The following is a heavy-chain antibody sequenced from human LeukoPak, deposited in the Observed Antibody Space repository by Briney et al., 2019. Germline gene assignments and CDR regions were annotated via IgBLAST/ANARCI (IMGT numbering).Heavy chain of an antibody. Sequence: SETLSLTCTVSGGSISSSSYYWGWIRQPPGKGLEWIGSIYYSGSTYYNPSLKSRVTISVDTSKNQFSLKLSSVTAADTAVYYCARRVLTYASWGKVDYWGQGTLVTVSS. J-gene: IGHJ4*02. D-gene: IGHD2-2*01. CDR3: ARRVLTYASWGKVDY. CDR1: GGSISSSSYY. V-gene: IGHV4-39*01. CDR2: IYYSGST.